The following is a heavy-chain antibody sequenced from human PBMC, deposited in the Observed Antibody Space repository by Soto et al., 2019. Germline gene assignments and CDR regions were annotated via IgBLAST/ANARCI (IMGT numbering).Heavy chain of an antibody. J-gene: IGHJ3*01. CDR2: ISHDGNSH. CDR1: GFSFSNYG. V-gene: IGHV3-30*18. CDR3: VKAQERSAQYFAVVITAFDF. Sequence: QPGGSLRRSCEGSGFSFSNYGIHWVRQAPGKGLEWVAVISHDGNSHHLADSVRGRFTISRDNSKNTVFLHMTSLRREDSAVYHCVKAQERSAQYFAVVITAFDFWGQGTMVTVSS. D-gene: IGHD3-22*01.